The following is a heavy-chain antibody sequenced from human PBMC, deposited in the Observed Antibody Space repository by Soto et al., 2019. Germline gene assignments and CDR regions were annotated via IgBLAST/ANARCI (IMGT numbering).Heavy chain of an antibody. Sequence: ASVKVSCKASGYTFTSYGISWVRQAPGQGLEWMGWISAYNGNTNYAQKLQGRVTMTTDTSSSTACMELRGLRSDDTAGYYCAGESGGGYDGTPFDPWRQRTLVTVSS. V-gene: IGHV1-18*01. CDR2: ISAYNGNT. CDR1: GYTFTSYG. J-gene: IGHJ5*02. D-gene: IGHD5-12*01. CDR3: AGESGGGYDGTPFDP.